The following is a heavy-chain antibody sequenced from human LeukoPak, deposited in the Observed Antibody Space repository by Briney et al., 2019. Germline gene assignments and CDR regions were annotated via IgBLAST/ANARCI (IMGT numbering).Heavy chain of an antibody. CDR1: GGSIGSRSYY. CDR2: VYYSGGA. CDR3: ARHEGVGATDLFDY. V-gene: IGHV4-39*01. Sequence: SETLSLTCTVSGGSIGSRSYYWGWIRQPPGKGLEWIATVYYSGGAYYSPSLKSRVTISVDTSKNQFFLSLNSVTAADTAVYYCARHEGVGATDLFDYWGQGTLVTVSS. J-gene: IGHJ4*02. D-gene: IGHD1-26*01.